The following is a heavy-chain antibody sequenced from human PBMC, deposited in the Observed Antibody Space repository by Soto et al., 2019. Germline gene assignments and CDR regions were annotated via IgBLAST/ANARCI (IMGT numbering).Heavy chain of an antibody. Sequence: SETLSLTCAVSRGCLSSSSYYWAWIRQPPGKGLEWIGSIYYSGSTYYNPSLKSRVTISVDTSKNQFSLKLSSVTAADMAVYYCARQPVEYYVIWTGHNWSLLCDPTTLLTLSS. CDR2: IYYSGST. V-gene: IGHV4-39*01. CDR1: RGCLSSSSYY. J-gene: IGHJ5*02. D-gene: IGHD3-9*01. CDR3: ARQPVEYYVIWTGHNWSLL.